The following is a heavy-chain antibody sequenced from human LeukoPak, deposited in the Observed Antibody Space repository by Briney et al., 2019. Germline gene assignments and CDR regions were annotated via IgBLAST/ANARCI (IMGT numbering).Heavy chain of an antibody. V-gene: IGHV1-2*06. J-gene: IGHJ4*02. CDR1: GYTFTVHY. D-gene: IGHD5-18*01. Sequence: ASLKVSCKASGYTFTVHYMHWVRQAPGQGLGWMGRINPNSGGTNYAQTFQSRVTMTRDTSTSTAYMELSRLRSDDTAVYYCARETHSYGTGDYWGQGTLVTVSS. CDR2: INPNSGGT. CDR3: ARETHSYGTGDY.